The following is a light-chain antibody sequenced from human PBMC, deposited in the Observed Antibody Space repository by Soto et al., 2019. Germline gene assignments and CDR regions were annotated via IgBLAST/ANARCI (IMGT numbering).Light chain of an antibody. CDR3: QQHSNWPPFT. V-gene: IGKV3-11*01. J-gene: IGKJ5*01. CDR2: DAS. CDR1: QSVSNY. Sequence: EIVLTQSPATLSLSPGERATLSCRASQSVSNYLAWYHQKPGQAPRLLLYDASNRATGIPARFSGSGSGTDFTLTISSLEPEDFAVYYCQQHSNWPPFTFGQGTRLEIK.